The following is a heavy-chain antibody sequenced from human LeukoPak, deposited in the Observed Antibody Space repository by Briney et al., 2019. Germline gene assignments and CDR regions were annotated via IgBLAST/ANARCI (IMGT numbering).Heavy chain of an antibody. V-gene: IGHV3-30*04. CDR2: ISFDGTHD. CDR3: ARARATVTRISSFDI. CDR1: GFTFSSYA. J-gene: IGHJ3*02. D-gene: IGHD4-17*01. Sequence: GGSLRLSCAASGFTFSSYAIHWVRQAPGKGLEWVAVISFDGTHDFYADSVKGRFTISRDNSKNTLYLQMNSLRADDTAVYYCARARATVTRISSFDIWGQGTMVTVS.